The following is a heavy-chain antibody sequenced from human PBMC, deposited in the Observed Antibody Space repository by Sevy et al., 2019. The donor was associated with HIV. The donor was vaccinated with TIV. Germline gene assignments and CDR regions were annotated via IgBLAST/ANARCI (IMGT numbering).Heavy chain of an antibody. Sequence: GGSLRLSCSGSGFSFSNSAMNWVCQTPGKGLKYVSAISSDGVSTYYTDSVRGRFTISRDNSKNTLYLQMSSLRVEDTAVYYCVKDPDYNFWRGDYGMDVWGQGTTVTVSS. CDR3: VKDPDYNFWRGDYGMDV. D-gene: IGHD3-3*01. CDR1: GFSFSNSA. J-gene: IGHJ6*02. V-gene: IGHV3-64D*06. CDR2: ISSDGVST.